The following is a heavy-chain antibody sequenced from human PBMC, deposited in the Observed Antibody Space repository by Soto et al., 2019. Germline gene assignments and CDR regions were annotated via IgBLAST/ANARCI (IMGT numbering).Heavy chain of an antibody. CDR3: ARGGTPAPYDILTGYYSPPNWWFDP. CDR1: GYTFTGYY. J-gene: IGHJ5*02. Sequence: EASVKVSCKASGYTFTGYYMHWVRQAPGQGLEWMGWINPNSGGTNYAQKFQGWVTMTRDTSISTAYMELSRLRSDDTAVYYCARGGTPAPYDILTGYYSPPNWWFDPWGQGTLVTVSS. D-gene: IGHD3-9*01. CDR2: INPNSGGT. V-gene: IGHV1-2*04.